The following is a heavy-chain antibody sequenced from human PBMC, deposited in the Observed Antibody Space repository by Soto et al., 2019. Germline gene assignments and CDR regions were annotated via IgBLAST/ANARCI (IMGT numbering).Heavy chain of an antibody. V-gene: IGHV3-74*01. Sequence: GGALRLSCAASGFTFSSYWMHWVRQAPGKGLVWVSRINSDGSSTSYADSVKGRFTISRDNAKNTLYLQMNSLRAEDTAVYYCARARHYYDISGYRFNWFDACGEGPLVTVSS. CDR1: GFTFSSYW. J-gene: IGHJ5*02. CDR3: ARARHYYDISGYRFNWFDA. CDR2: INSDGSST. D-gene: IGHD3-22*01.